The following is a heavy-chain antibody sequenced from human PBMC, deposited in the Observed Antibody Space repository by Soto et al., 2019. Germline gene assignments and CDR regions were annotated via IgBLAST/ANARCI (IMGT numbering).Heavy chain of an antibody. CDR3: ARTTVTYETHDAFDI. Sequence: QVQLVESGGGVVQPGRSLRLSCAASGFTFSSYAMHWVRQAPGKGLEWVAVISYDGSNKYYADSVKGRFTISRDNSKNTLYLQMNSLRAEDTAVYYCARTTVTYETHDAFDIWGQGTMVTVSS. CDR2: ISYDGSNK. V-gene: IGHV3-30-3*01. D-gene: IGHD4-17*01. CDR1: GFTFSSYA. J-gene: IGHJ3*02.